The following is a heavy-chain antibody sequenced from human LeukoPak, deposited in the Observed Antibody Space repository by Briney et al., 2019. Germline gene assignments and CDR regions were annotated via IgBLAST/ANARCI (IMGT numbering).Heavy chain of an antibody. CDR3: AKERDSRGYFDY. CDR2: ISHDGNNK. V-gene: IGHV3-30-3*01. CDR1: GFTFRTYA. D-gene: IGHD3-22*01. Sequence: GGSLRLSCAAYGFTFRTYAMRWVRQAPGKGLEWVAAISHDGNNKYDPDSVKGRFIISRDNTKNTPYLQMNSLRAEDTSLYYCAKERDSRGYFDYWGQGTLVTASS. J-gene: IGHJ4*02.